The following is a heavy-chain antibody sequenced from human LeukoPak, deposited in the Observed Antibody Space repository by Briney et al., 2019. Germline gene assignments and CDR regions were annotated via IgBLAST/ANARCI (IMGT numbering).Heavy chain of an antibody. CDR2: IYYSGST. J-gene: IGHJ5*02. V-gene: IGHV4-59*01. Sequence: TSETLSLTCTVSGGSINSYYWSWIRQPPGKGLGWIGYIYYSGSTNYNPSLKSRVTISVDTSKNQFSLKLSSVTAADTAVYYCARALRNWFDPWGQGTLVTVSS. CDR1: GGSINSYY. CDR3: ARALRNWFDP. D-gene: IGHD4-17*01.